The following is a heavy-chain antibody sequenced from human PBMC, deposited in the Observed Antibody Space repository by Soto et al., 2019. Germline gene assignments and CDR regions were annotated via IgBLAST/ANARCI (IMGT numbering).Heavy chain of an antibody. Sequence: GGSLRLSCAASGFTFSSYSMNWVRQAPGKGLEWVSSISSSSSYIYYADSVKGRFTISRDNSKNTLYLQMNSLRAEDTAVCYCARDPSTGDYFDYWGQGTLVTVSS. J-gene: IGHJ4*02. CDR1: GFTFSSYS. V-gene: IGHV3-21*01. CDR3: ARDPSTGDYFDY. CDR2: ISSSSSYI. D-gene: IGHD4-17*01.